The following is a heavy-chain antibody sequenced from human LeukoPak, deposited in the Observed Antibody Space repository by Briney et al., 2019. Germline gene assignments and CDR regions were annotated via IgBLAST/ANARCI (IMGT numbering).Heavy chain of an antibody. CDR3: ARLGGGCSGGSCSAYYYYYYYMDV. CDR2: INHSGST. V-gene: IGHV4-34*01. J-gene: IGHJ6*03. D-gene: IGHD2-15*01. Sequence: SETLSLTCTVSGDSLSGSYWSWLRQPPGKGLEWIGEINHSGSTNYNPSLKSRVTISVETSKNQFSLKLSSVTAADTAVYYCARLGGGCSGGSCSAYYYYYYYMDVWGKGTTVTVSS. CDR1: GDSLSGSY.